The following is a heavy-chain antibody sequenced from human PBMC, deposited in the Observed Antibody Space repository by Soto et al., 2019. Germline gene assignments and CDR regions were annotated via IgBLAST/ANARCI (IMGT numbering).Heavy chain of an antibody. D-gene: IGHD5-18*01. J-gene: IGHJ4*02. CDR2: ISSSSSYI. V-gene: IGHV3-21*01. CDR3: ARDQPGYSYGYGLGY. CDR1: GFTFSSYA. Sequence: GGSLRLSCAASGFTFSSYAMSWVRQAPGKGLEWVSSISSSSSYIYYADSVKSRFTISRDNAKNSLYLQMNSLRAEDTAVYYCARDQPGYSYGYGLGYWGQGTLVTVSS.